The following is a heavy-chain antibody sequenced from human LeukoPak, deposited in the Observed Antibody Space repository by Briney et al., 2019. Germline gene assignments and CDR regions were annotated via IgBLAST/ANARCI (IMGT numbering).Heavy chain of an antibody. Sequence: PGGSLRLSCAASGFTFSNYWMHWVRQAPGKGLVWVSRIKSDGSSTNYADSVKGRFTISRDNAKNTLYLQMDSLRVEDTAVYYCARDGIQGSSSFYYYMDVWGKGTTVTVSS. CDR2: IKSDGSST. D-gene: IGHD5-18*01. CDR1: GFTFSNYW. CDR3: ARDGIQGSSSFYYYMDV. V-gene: IGHV3-74*01. J-gene: IGHJ6*03.